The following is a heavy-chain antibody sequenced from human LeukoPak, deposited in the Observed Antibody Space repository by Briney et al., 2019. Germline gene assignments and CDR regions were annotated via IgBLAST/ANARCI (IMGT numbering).Heavy chain of an antibody. CDR3: ARVVEAGLYFDY. V-gene: IGHV1-69*04. D-gene: IGHD3-22*01. CDR1: GGTFSSYA. J-gene: IGHJ4*02. CDR2: IIPIFGIA. Sequence: ASVKVSCKASGGTFSSYAISWVRQAPGQGLRWMGRIIPIFGIANYAQKFQGRVTITADKSTSTAYMELSSLRSEDTAVYYCARVVEAGLYFDYWGQGTLVTVSS.